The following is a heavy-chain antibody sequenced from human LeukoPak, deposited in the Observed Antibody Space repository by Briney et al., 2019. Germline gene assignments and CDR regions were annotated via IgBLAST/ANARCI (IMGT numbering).Heavy chain of an antibody. CDR3: ARLKEGIDY. V-gene: IGHV4-39*01. CDR1: GGSISRSSYY. D-gene: IGHD3-10*01. J-gene: IGHJ4*02. CDR2: IYYGGST. Sequence: KTSETLSLTCTVSGGSISRSSYYWGWIRQTPGKGPEWIGSIYYGGSTYYNPSLKSRVTISVDTSKNQFSLKLSSVTAADTAVYYCARLKEGIDYWGQGTLVTVSS.